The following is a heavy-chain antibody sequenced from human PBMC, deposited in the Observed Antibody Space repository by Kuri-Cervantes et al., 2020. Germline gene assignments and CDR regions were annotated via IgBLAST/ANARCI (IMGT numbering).Heavy chain of an antibody. V-gene: IGHV3-30*03. D-gene: IGHD3-3*01. Sequence: GGSLRLSCAASGFTFSSYGMHWVRQAPGKGLEWVAVISYDGSNKYYADSVKGRFTISRDNSKNTLYLQMNSLRAEDTAVYYCARDAMSGYFDYWGQGTLVTVSS. CDR1: GFTFSSYG. CDR2: ISYDGSNK. J-gene: IGHJ4*02. CDR3: ARDAMSGYFDY.